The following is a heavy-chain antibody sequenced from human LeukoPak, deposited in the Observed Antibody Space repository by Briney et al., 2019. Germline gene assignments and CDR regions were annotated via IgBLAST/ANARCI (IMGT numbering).Heavy chain of an antibody. J-gene: IGHJ4*02. D-gene: IGHD1-26*01. CDR2: INPSGGST. CDR1: GYTFTSYY. V-gene: IGHV1-46*01. Sequence: ASVKVSCKASGYTFTSYYMHWVRQAPGQGLEWMGIINPSGGSTTYAQMFQGRVTITADESTSTAYMELSSLRSEDTAVYYCARAPYSGSYQVFDYWGQGTLVTVSS. CDR3: ARAPYSGSYQVFDY.